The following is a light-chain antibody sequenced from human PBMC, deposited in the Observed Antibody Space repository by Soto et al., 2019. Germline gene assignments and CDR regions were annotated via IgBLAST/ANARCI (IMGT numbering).Light chain of an antibody. J-gene: IGKJ2*01. CDR1: QAIKNF. CDR2: HTS. Sequence: EIRMTQSPSSLPASVGDRVTIACQASQAIKNFLNWYQQRPGEAPKLLIFHTSNLEAGVPSRFSGSGSGTSFTLTITSLQPEDFATYYCQQYETLPYTFAPGTKVDIK. V-gene: IGKV1-33*01. CDR3: QQYETLPYT.